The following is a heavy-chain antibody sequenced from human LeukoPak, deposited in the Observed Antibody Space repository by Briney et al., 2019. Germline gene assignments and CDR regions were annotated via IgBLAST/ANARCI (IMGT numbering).Heavy chain of an antibody. CDR1: GFTFSRYW. Sequence: PTGGSLRLSCAASGFTFSRYWMHWVRQAPGKGLVWASRIKSDGSSTGDADSVRGRFIISRDNTKNTLYLQMNSLRVEDTAVYYCARAAYCSGTDCYTYFDYWGQGTLVTVSS. J-gene: IGHJ4*02. V-gene: IGHV3-74*01. D-gene: IGHD2-2*02. CDR2: IKSDGSST. CDR3: ARAAYCSGTDCYTYFDY.